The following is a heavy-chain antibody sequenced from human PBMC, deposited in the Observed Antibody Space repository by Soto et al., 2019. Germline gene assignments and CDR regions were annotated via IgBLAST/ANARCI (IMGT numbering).Heavy chain of an antibody. Sequence: SETLSLTCTVSGGSISSYYWSWIRQPPGKGLEWIGYIYYSGSTNYNPSLKSRVTISVDTSKNQFSLKLNSMTAADTSVYYCARHNYGSGSTYFDYWGQGTLVTVS. CDR3: ARHNYGSGSTYFDY. CDR2: IYYSGST. D-gene: IGHD3-10*01. J-gene: IGHJ4*02. V-gene: IGHV4-59*08. CDR1: GGSISSYY.